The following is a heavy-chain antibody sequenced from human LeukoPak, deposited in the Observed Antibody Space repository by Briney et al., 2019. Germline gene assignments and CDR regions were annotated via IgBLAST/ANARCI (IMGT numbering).Heavy chain of an antibody. J-gene: IGHJ4*02. V-gene: IGHV3-7*01. CDR1: GFTFSRYW. Sequence: GGSLRLSCAASGFTFSRYWMSWVRQAPGKGLEWVANIKQDGSDKGYVDSVKGRFTISRDNAKNSLYLQMNSLRAEDTAVYYCAREGVGGFDYWGQGTLVTVSS. CDR2: IKQDGSDK. CDR3: AREGVGGFDY. D-gene: IGHD3-10*01.